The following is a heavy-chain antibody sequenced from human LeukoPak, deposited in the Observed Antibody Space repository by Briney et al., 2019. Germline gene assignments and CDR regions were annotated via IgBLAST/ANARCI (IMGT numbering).Heavy chain of an antibody. V-gene: IGHV1-8*01. CDR1: GYTFTSYD. CDR2: MNPNSGNT. D-gene: IGHD3-10*01. J-gene: IGHJ3*02. CDR3: ARAYTSGDDAFDI. Sequence: ASVKASCKASGYTFTSYDISWVRQATGQGLEWMGWMNPNSGNTGYAQKFQGRVTMTRNTSISTAYMELSSLRSEDTAVYYCARAYTSGDDAFDIWGQGTMVTVSS.